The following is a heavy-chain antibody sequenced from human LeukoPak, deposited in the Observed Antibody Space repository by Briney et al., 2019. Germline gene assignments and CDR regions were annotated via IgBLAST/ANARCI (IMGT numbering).Heavy chain of an antibody. J-gene: IGHJ4*02. CDR3: AATYGDYFDY. CDR1: GGSIISYY. CDR2: IYYSGST. D-gene: IGHD4-17*01. V-gene: IGHV4-59*01. Sequence: TSETLSLTCTVSGGSIISYYWSWIRQPPGKGLEWIGYIYYSGSTNYNPSLKSRVTISVDTSRNQFSLKLSSVTAADTAVYYCAATYGDYFDYWGQGTLVTVSS.